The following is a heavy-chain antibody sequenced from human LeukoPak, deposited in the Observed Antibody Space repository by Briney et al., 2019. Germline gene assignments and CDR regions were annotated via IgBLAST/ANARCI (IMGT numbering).Heavy chain of an antibody. V-gene: IGHV3-23*01. CDR2: ISGSGGST. Sequence: GGSLRLSCAASGLTFSSYAMSWVRQAPGKGLEWVSAISGSGGSTYYADSVKGGFTISRDNSKNTVYMEMKRQRAEDTAVYYCAKVNVGDIVVVPAAILWDYYYYYMDVWGKGTTVTVSS. J-gene: IGHJ6*03. CDR3: AKVNVGDIVVVPAAILWDYYYYYMDV. D-gene: IGHD2-2*02. CDR1: GLTFSSYA.